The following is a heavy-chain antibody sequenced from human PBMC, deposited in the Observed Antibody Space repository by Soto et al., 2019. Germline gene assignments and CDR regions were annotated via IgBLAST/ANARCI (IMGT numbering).Heavy chain of an antibody. V-gene: IGHV4-59*01. CDR2: IYYSGTT. D-gene: IGHD3-16*01. Sequence: SETLSLTCTVSGGFISNYYWSWVRQSPGKGLEWIGYIYYSGTTNYNPSLKSRVTILLDMSKTQFSLRLRSVTAAHTAVYYCVRLKSFGTTSAGKNCHYGMDVWGQGTTVTVSS. CDR1: GGFISNYY. J-gene: IGHJ6*01. CDR3: VRLKSFGTTSAGKNCHYGMDV.